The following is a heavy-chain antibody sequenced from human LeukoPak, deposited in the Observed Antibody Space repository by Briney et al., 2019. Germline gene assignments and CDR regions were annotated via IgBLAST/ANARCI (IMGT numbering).Heavy chain of an antibody. V-gene: IGHV2-5*01. J-gene: IGHJ5*02. CDR1: GFSLSTSGVG. CDR3: AHSPLLCGSTSCPNWFDP. Sequence: SGPTLVKPTQTLTLTCTFSGFSLSTSGVGVGWIRQPPGKALEWLALIYWNDDKRYSPSLRSRLTITKDTSKNQVVLTMTNMDPVDTATYYCAHSPLLCGSTSCPNWFDPWGQGTLVTVSS. D-gene: IGHD2-2*01. CDR2: IYWNDDK.